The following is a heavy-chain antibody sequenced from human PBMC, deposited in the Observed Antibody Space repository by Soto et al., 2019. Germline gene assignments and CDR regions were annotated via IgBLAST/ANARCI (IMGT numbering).Heavy chain of an antibody. CDR1: GFTFSSYG. CDR2: ISYDGSNK. J-gene: IGHJ4*02. Sequence: PGESLKISCAASGFTFSSYGMHWVRQAPGKGLEWAAVISYDGSNKYYADSVKGRFTISRDNSKNTLYLQMNSLRAEDTAVYDCAREYIVFRGFDYWGQGTLVTVSS. V-gene: IGHV3-30*03. CDR3: AREYIVFRGFDY. D-gene: IGHD2-15*01.